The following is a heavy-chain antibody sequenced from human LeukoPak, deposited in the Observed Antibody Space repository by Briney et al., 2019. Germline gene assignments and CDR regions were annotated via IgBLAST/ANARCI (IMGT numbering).Heavy chain of an antibody. Sequence: ASVKVSCKASGYTFTSYDINWVRQAPGQGLEWMGWMNPNSGNTGYAQKFQGRVTMTRNTSISTACMELSSLRSEDTAVYYCARVSYSGSYKYYFDYWGQGTLVTVSS. CDR3: ARVSYSGSYKYYFDY. J-gene: IGHJ4*02. CDR1: GYTFTSYD. V-gene: IGHV1-8*01. CDR2: MNPNSGNT. D-gene: IGHD1-26*01.